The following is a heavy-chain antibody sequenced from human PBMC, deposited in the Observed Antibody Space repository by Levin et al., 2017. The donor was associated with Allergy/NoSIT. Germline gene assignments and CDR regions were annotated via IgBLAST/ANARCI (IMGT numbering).Heavy chain of an antibody. CDR3: ARDNDFWSGYSYGMDV. D-gene: IGHD3-3*01. Sequence: EASVKVSCKASGYTFTGYYMHWVRQAPGQGLEWMGWINPNSGGTNYAQKFQGRVTMTRDTSISTAYMELSRLRSDDTAVYYCARDNDFWSGYSYGMDVWGQGTTVTVSS. J-gene: IGHJ6*02. V-gene: IGHV1-2*02. CDR1: GYTFTGYY. CDR2: INPNSGGT.